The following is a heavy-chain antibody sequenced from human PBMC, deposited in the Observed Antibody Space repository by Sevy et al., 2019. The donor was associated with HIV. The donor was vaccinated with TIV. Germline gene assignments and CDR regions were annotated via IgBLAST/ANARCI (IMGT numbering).Heavy chain of an antibody. CDR2: IYYSGTT. D-gene: IGHD3-9*01. CDR1: AGSISSYD. CDR3: ARDNAILTPRAFDI. V-gene: IGHV4-59*13. J-gene: IGHJ3*02. Sequence: SETLSLTCSVSAGSISSYDWSWIRQPPGKGLEWIGYIYYSGTTDYNPYLKSRVTISQDKSKKVFSLRLRSVTAADTAVYYCARDNAILTPRAFDIWGQGTMVTVSS.